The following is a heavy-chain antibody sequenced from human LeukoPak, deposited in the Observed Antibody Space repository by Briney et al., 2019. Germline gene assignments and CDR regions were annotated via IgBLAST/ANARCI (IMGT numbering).Heavy chain of an antibody. V-gene: IGHV1-8*01. J-gene: IGHJ6*02. Sequence: SVTVASRPAGDTFTSYDINWLRQADEQVLEWKGWTNPNRGNTGYAQKFQGRVTMTSNTPIIPASMELSSLRSEGTVVYYCARGRGACRGIYGMDVWGQGTTVTVSS. D-gene: IGHD3-10*01. CDR2: TNPNRGNT. CDR1: GDTFTSYD. CDR3: ARGRGACRGIYGMDV.